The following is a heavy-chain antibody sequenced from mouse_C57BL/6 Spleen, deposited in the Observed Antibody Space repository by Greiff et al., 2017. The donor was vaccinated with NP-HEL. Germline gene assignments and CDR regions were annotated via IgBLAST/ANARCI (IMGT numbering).Heavy chain of an antibody. CDR3: AREGNYYYGSSSPYYYAMDY. CDR1: GYSITRGYY. V-gene: IGHV3-6*01. Sequence: VQLKESGPGLVKPSQSLSLTCSVTGYSITRGYYWNWIRQFPGNKLEWMGYISYDGSNNYNPSLKNRISITRDTSKNQFFLKLNSVTTEDTATYYCAREGNYYYGSSSPYYYAMDYWGQGTSVTVSS. J-gene: IGHJ4*01. D-gene: IGHD1-1*01. CDR2: ISYDGSN.